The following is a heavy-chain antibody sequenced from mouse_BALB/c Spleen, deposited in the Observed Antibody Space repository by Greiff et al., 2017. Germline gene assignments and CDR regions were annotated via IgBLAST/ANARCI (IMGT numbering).Heavy chain of an antibody. CDR3: AREDDYDLDY. D-gene: IGHD2-4*01. V-gene: IGHV2-9*02. CDR2: IWAGGST. J-gene: IGHJ2*01. CDR1: GFSLTSYG. Sequence: VNVVESGPGLVAPSQSLSITCTVSGFSLTSYGVYWVRQPPGKGLEWLGVIWAGGSTNYNSALMSRLSISKDNSKSQVFLKMNSLQTDDTAMYYCAREDDYDLDYWGQGTTLTVSS.